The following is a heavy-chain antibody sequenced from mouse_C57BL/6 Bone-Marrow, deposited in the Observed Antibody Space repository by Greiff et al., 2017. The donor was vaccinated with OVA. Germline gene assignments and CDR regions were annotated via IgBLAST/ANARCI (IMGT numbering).Heavy chain of an antibody. D-gene: IGHD2-1*01. Sequence: EVKLQESGGGLVQPGESLKLSCESNEYEFPSHDMSWVRKTPEKRLELVADINSDGGSTYYPDTMERRFIISRDNTKKTLYLQMSSLRSEDTALYYCARQDGNYPFAYWGQGTLGTVSA. CDR3: ARQDGNYPFAY. J-gene: IGHJ3*01. CDR1: EYEFPSHD. CDR2: INSDGGST. V-gene: IGHV5-2*01.